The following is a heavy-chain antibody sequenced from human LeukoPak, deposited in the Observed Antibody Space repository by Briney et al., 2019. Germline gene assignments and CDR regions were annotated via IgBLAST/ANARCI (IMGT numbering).Heavy chain of an antibody. J-gene: IGHJ3*02. CDR3: ARRGTTGAFDI. D-gene: IGHD1-14*01. Sequence: PSETLSLTCTVSGVSISSNYWNWIRQPPGKGLEWIGYIYYRGNSNYNPSLQSRVTISVDTSKNQFSLKPSSVTAADTAVYYCARRGTTGAFDIWGRGTMVTVSS. V-gene: IGHV4-59*08. CDR2: IYYRGNS. CDR1: GVSISSNY.